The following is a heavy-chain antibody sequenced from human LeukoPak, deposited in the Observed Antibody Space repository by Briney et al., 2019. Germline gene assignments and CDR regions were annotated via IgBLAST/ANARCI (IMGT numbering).Heavy chain of an antibody. CDR1: GFTFSSYW. J-gene: IGHJ4*02. CDR3: ARDLSGYYYDSSSRPNYFDY. D-gene: IGHD3-22*01. CDR2: IKQDGSEK. Sequence: QAGGSLRLSCAASGFTFSSYWMSWVRQAPGKGLEWVANIKQDGSEKYYVDSVKGRFTISRDNAKNSLYLQMNSLRAEDTAVYYCARDLSGYYYDSSSRPNYFDYWGQGTLVTVSS. V-gene: IGHV3-7*01.